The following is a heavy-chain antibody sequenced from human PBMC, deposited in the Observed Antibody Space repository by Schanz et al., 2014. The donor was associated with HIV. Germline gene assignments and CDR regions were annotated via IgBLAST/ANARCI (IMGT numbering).Heavy chain of an antibody. Sequence: GQLVESGGGLVQAGGSLRLSCAASGFTFKSYAMSWVRQAPGKGLEWVAVISYDGTNKKFADSVKGRFTISRDNSKNTLYLQMKSLRPEDTAVYYCAKDRNHYDSRYRGKGNYYYYYGMDVWGQGTTVTVSS. D-gene: IGHD3-22*01. V-gene: IGHV3-30*18. CDR1: GFTFKSYA. CDR3: AKDRNHYDSRYRGKGNYYYYYGMDV. J-gene: IGHJ6*02. CDR2: ISYDGTNK.